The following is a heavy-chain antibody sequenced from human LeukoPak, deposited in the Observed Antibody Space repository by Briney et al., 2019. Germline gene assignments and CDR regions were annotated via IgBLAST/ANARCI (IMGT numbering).Heavy chain of an antibody. V-gene: IGHV3-11*06. Sequence: GGSLRLSCAASGFTFSDYYMSWIRQAPGKGLEWVSYISSSSSYTNYADSVKGRFTISRDNAKNSLYLQMNSLRAEDTAVYYCATDCSSVSCFDYWGQGTLVTVSS. CDR3: ATDCSSVSCFDY. CDR2: ISSSSSYT. CDR1: GFTFSDYY. D-gene: IGHD2-2*01. J-gene: IGHJ4*02.